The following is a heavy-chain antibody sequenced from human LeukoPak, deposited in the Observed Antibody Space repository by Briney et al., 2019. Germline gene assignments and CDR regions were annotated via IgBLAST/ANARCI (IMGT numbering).Heavy chain of an antibody. CDR2: IYHSGST. Sequence: SETLSLTCAVSGGSISSSNWWSWVRPPPGKGLEWIGEIYHSGSTNYNPSPKSRVTISVDKSKNQFSLKLSSVTAADTAVYYCARAPTIAVAGTLAHYYFDYWGQGTLVTVSP. V-gene: IGHV4-4*02. CDR1: GGSISSSNW. CDR3: ARAPTIAVAGTLAHYYFDY. J-gene: IGHJ4*02. D-gene: IGHD6-19*01.